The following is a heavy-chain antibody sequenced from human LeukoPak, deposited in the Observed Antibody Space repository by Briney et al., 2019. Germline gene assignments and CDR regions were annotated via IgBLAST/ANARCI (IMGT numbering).Heavy chain of an antibody. Sequence: PGGSLRLSCAASGFTFSSYRMNWVRQAPGKGLEWVSSISSSSSYIYYADSVKGRFTISRDNAKNSLYLQMNSRRAEDTAVYYCARDGGSSWSLWGQGTLVTVSS. CDR2: ISSSSSYI. J-gene: IGHJ4*02. CDR1: GFTFSSYR. D-gene: IGHD6-13*01. CDR3: ARDGGSSWSL. V-gene: IGHV3-21*01.